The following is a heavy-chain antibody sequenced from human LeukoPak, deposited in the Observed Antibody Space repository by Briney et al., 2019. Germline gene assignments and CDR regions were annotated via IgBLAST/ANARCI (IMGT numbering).Heavy chain of an antibody. D-gene: IGHD6-13*01. CDR1: GGSISSSSYY. V-gene: IGHV4-39*01. Sequence: SETLSLTCTVSGGSISSSSYYWGWIRQPPGKGLGWIGSIYYSGSANYRPSLKSRVTMSVDTSKNQFSLYLTSVTAADTAVYYCASYSSILGWFDPWGQGTLVTVSS. CDR3: ASYSSILGWFDP. CDR2: IYYSGSA. J-gene: IGHJ5*02.